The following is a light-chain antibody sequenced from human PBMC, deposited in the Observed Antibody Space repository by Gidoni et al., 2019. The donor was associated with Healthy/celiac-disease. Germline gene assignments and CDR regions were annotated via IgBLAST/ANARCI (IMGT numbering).Light chain of an antibody. CDR3: QQRSNWPLLT. Sequence: EIVLTQSPATLSLSPGERATLSCRASQSVGSYLAWYQQKPGQAPRLLIYDASNRATGIPARLSGSGSGTDFTLTISSLEPEDFAVYYCQQRSNWPLLTFGGGTKVEIK. CDR1: QSVGSY. J-gene: IGKJ4*01. CDR2: DAS. V-gene: IGKV3-11*01.